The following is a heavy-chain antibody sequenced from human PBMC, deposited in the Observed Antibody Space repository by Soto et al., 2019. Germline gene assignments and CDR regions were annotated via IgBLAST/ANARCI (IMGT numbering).Heavy chain of an antibody. D-gene: IGHD6-6*01. CDR3: ARELIAVRPGWFDP. J-gene: IGHJ5*02. CDR2: ISVYSGNT. CDR1: GYPFASYG. Sequence: ASVKVSCKASGYPFASYGFSWVRLAPGQGLEWMGWISVYSGNTNYAQKFQGRVTMTTDTSTNTAYMELRSLRYDDTAVYYCARELIAVRPGWFDPWGQGTLVTVSS. V-gene: IGHV1-18*01.